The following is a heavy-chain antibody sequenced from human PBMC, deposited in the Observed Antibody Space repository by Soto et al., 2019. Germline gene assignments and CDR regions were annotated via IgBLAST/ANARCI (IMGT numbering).Heavy chain of an antibody. V-gene: IGHV1-18*01. CDR2: ISTFNSHT. CDR1: GYTFTSYG. CDR3: ARGPLDYPIPDFDY. D-gene: IGHD2-8*01. Sequence: QVQLLQSGAEVKKPGASVKVSCKASGYTFTSYGISWVRQAPGQGLEWMGWISTFNSHTDYAQKVQGRGAMTTDRSTGTAYMELRSLRSDDTAVYYCARGPLDYPIPDFDYWGQGTLVTVSS. J-gene: IGHJ4*02.